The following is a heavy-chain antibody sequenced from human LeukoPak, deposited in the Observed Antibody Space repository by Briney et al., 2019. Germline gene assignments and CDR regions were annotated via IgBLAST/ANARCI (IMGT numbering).Heavy chain of an antibody. CDR2: IYSGGST. D-gene: IGHD5-24*01. V-gene: IGHV3-66*01. Sequence: GSLRLSCAASEFTFTTYSMAWVRQAPGKGLEWVSVIYSGGSTYYADSVKGRFTISRDNSKNTLYLQMNSLRAEDTAVYYCARDRFRRDGYNYGRDGAFDIWGQGTMVTVSS. J-gene: IGHJ3*02. CDR3: ARDRFRRDGYNYGRDGAFDI. CDR1: EFTFTTYS.